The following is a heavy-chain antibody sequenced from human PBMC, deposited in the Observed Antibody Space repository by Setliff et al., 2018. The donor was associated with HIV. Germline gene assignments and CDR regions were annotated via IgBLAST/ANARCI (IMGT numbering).Heavy chain of an antibody. V-gene: IGHV1-18*01. CDR1: GDTFSSYA. D-gene: IGHD6-13*01. Sequence: ASVKVSCKASGDTFSSYAISWVRQAPGQGLEWMGWISAYNGNTNYAQKLQGRVTMTTDASTSTAYMELRSLSSDDTAVYYCARGYSAAGTLYYYGMDVWGQGTTVTVSS. CDR3: ARGYSAAGTLYYYGMDV. J-gene: IGHJ6*02. CDR2: ISAYNGNT.